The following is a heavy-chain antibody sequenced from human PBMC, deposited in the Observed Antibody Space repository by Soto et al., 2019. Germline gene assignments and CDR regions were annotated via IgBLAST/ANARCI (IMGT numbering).Heavy chain of an antibody. V-gene: IGHV4-61*01. CDR3: ARDFGDSSGYPDAFDI. J-gene: IGHJ3*02. CDR2: IYYSGST. Sequence: SETLSLTCTVSGGSVSSGSYYWSWIRQPPGKGLEWIGYIYYSGSTNYNPSLKSRVTISVDTSKNQFSLKLSSVTAADTAVYYCARDFGDSSGYPDAFDIWGQGTMVTVS. CDR1: GGSVSSGSYY. D-gene: IGHD3-22*01.